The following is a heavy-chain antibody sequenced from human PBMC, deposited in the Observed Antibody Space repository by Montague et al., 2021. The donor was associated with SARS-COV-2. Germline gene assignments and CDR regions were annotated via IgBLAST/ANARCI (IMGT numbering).Heavy chain of an antibody. Sequence: QSGAEVKKPGESLRISCKGSAYSFTRYWITWVRQMPGKGLEWMGRIDPLDSYTNYSPSFQGHVTISVDKSISTAYLQWNNLKASDTAMYYCASPSDSTSSTKFDYWGQGTLVTVSS. V-gene: IGHV5-10-1*01. J-gene: IGHJ4*02. CDR3: ASPSDSTSSTKFDY. D-gene: IGHD6-13*01. CDR2: IDPLDSYT. CDR1: AYSFTRYW.